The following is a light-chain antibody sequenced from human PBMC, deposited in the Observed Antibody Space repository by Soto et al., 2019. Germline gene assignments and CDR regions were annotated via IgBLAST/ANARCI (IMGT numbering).Light chain of an antibody. V-gene: IGKV3-20*01. CDR2: GAS. CDR1: QNVDTNY. Sequence: EIVLTQSPGTLSLSPGERATLFCRASQNVDTNYLAWYQQKPGQAPRIIIFGASGRATGIPDRFSGSGSGTDFTLTISRLEPEDFAMYYCQQYGSLSWTFGQGTKVEIK. J-gene: IGKJ1*01. CDR3: QQYGSLSWT.